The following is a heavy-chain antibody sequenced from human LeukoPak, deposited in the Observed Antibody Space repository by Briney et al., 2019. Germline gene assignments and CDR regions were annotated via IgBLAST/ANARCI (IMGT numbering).Heavy chain of an antibody. Sequence: ASVKVSCKASGYTFTSYGISCVRQAPGQGLEWMGWISAYNGNTNYAQKLQGRVTMTTDTSTSTAYMELRSLRSDDTAVYYCARDYGDYGAYYYYGMDVWGQGTTVTVSS. J-gene: IGHJ6*02. CDR2: ISAYNGNT. V-gene: IGHV1-18*01. D-gene: IGHD4-17*01. CDR1: GYTFTSYG. CDR3: ARDYGDYGAYYYYGMDV.